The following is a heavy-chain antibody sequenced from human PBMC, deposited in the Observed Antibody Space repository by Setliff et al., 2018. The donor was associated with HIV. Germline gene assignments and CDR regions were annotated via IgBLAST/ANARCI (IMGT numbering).Heavy chain of an antibody. CDR2: INPDSGGT. CDR3: ARTTTVTTEV. Sequence: GASVKVSCKASGDTLSDYYIHWVRQAPGQGLEWMGWINPDSGGTNYAQKFQGRATMTRDTSVNTAFMELSNLRSDDTAVYYCARTTTVTTEVWGQGTLVTVSS. D-gene: IGHD4-17*01. J-gene: IGHJ4*02. CDR1: GDTLSDYY. V-gene: IGHV1-2*02.